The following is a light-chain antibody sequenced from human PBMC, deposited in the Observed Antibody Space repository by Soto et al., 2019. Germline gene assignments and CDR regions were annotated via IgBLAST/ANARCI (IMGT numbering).Light chain of an antibody. V-gene: IGKV3-15*01. CDR2: GAS. CDR1: QSVSSN. J-gene: IGKJ2*01. Sequence: EIVMTQSPATLSASPGERATLSCTASQSVSSNLAWYQQKPGKAPRLLIYGASTRATGIPARFSGSGSGTEFTLTISSLESEDFAVSYCQEYNNWPPLNTFGQGAKLEIK. CDR3: QEYNNWPPLNT.